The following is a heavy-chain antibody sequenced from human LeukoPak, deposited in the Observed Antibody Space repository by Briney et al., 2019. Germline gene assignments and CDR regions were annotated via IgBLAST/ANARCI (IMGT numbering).Heavy chain of an antibody. CDR2: ISGSSSST. CDR1: GFSFNSYA. V-gene: IGHV3-23*01. CDR3: AELGITMIGGV. Sequence: GGSLRLSCAASGFSFNSYAMNWVRQAPGKGLEWVSAISGSSSSTYYADSVKGRFTISRDNAKNSLYLQMNSLRAEDTAVYYCAELGITMIGGVWGKGTTVTISS. D-gene: IGHD3-10*02. J-gene: IGHJ6*04.